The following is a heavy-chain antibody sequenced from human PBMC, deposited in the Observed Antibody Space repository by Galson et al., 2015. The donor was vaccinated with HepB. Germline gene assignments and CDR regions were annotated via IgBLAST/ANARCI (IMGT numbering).Heavy chain of an antibody. D-gene: IGHD3-22*01. Sequence: SLRLSCAASGFTFSSYGMHWVRQAPGKGLEWVAVISYDGSNKYYADSVKGRFTISRDNSKNTLYLQMNSLRAEDTAVYYCAKDRSLYYYDSSGYSDYFDYWGQGTLVTVSS. CDR3: AKDRSLYYYDSSGYSDYFDY. CDR2: ISYDGSNK. J-gene: IGHJ4*02. CDR1: GFTFSSYG. V-gene: IGHV3-30*18.